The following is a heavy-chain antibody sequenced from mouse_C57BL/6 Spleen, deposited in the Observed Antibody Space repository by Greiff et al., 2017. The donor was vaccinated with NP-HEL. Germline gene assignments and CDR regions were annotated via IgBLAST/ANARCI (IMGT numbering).Heavy chain of an antibody. CDR1: GFTFSSYG. V-gene: IGHV5-6*01. CDR2: ISSGGSYT. D-gene: IGHD2-4*01. CDR3: ARHAGDYDHFDY. J-gene: IGHJ2*01. Sequence: EVQGVESGGDLVKPGGSLKLSCAASGFTFSSYGMSWVRQTPDKRLEWVATISSGGSYTYYLDSVKGRFTISRDNAKNTLYLQMSSLKSEDTAMYYCARHAGDYDHFDYWGQGTTLTVSS.